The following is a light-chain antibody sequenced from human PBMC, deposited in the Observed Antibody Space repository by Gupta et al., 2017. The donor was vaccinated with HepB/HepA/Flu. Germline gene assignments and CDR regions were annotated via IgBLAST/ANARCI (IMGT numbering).Light chain of an antibody. V-gene: IGLV1-51*02. CDR1: SSNIGNNY. CDR3: GTWDSSLSAVV. CDR2: ENN. Sequence: QSVFTQPPSVSAAPGQKVTISCSGSSSNIGNNYVSWYQQLPGTAPKLLIYENNKRPSGIPDRFSGSKSGTSGTLGITGLQTGDEADYYCGTWDSSLSAVVFGGGTKLTVL. J-gene: IGLJ2*01.